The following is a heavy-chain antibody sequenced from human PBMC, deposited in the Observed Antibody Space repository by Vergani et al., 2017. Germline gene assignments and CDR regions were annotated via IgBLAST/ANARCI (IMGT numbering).Heavy chain of an antibody. CDR3: ARRSSSYYFDI. V-gene: IGHV4-39*02. Sequence: QVQLQESGPGLVKSSETLSLTCSVSGGSITSSSYYWGWIRQPPGKGLGWISSVSHSGDTYFNPSLKGRVSISMDTSKNYFFLTLSSVTAADTAMYYCARRSSSYYFDIWGQGVLITVSS. D-gene: IGHD3-22*01. CDR1: GGSITSSSYY. J-gene: IGHJ5*02. CDR2: VSHSGDT.